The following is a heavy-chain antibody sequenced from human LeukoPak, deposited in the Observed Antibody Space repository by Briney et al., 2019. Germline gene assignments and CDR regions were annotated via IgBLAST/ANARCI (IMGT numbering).Heavy chain of an antibody. D-gene: IGHD2-15*01. CDR1: GFTFTNYG. CDR3: ARGPDCSGGGCYFDGDGYYFDY. V-gene: IGHV3-30*03. CDR2: ITYDGYYK. Sequence: TGGSLRLSCAASGFTFTNYGMHWVRQAPGKGLEWVALITYDGYYKYYSDSVKGRFTISSDTSKNTLYLQMNSLRAEDTAVYYCARGPDCSGGGCYFDGDGYYFDYWGQGTLVTVSS. J-gene: IGHJ4*02.